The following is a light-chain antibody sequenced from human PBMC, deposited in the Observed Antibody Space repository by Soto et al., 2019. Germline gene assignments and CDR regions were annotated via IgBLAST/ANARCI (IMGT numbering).Light chain of an antibody. CDR3: CSKAGSINFYV. Sequence: QSVLTQPPSASGSPGQSVTISCTGTSSDVGAYNYVSWYQQHPGKAPKLMIYEVNKRPSGVPDRFSGSKSGNTASLTVSGLQAEDDADYFCCSKAGSINFYVFGTGTKVTVL. CDR2: EVN. CDR1: SSDVGAYNY. J-gene: IGLJ1*01. V-gene: IGLV2-8*01.